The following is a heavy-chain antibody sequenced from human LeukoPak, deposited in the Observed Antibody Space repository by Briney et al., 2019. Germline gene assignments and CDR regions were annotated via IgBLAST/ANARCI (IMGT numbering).Heavy chain of an antibody. Sequence: SVKVSCKASGGTFSSYAISWVRQPPGQGLEWMGGFIPIFGTANYAQKFQGRVTITTDESTSTAYMELSSLRSEDTAVYYCARDNGDGSTWRDPYYFDYWGQGTLVTVSS. D-gene: IGHD5-24*01. CDR2: FIPIFGTA. CDR1: GGTFSSYA. J-gene: IGHJ4*02. V-gene: IGHV1-69*05. CDR3: ARDNGDGSTWRDPYYFDY.